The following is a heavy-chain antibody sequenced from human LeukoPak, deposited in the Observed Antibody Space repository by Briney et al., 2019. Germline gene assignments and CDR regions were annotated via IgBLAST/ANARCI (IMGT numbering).Heavy chain of an antibody. CDR2: INHSGST. V-gene: IGHV4-39*07. J-gene: IGHJ6*03. D-gene: IGHD3-16*01. Sequence: SETLSLTCTVSGVSISSSSDYWAWIRQPPGKGLEWIGEINHSGSTNYNPSLKSRVTISVDTSKNQFSLKLSSVTAADTAVYYCARETSQKGAHYMDVWGKGTTVTISS. CDR3: ARETSQKGAHYMDV. CDR1: GVSISSSSDY.